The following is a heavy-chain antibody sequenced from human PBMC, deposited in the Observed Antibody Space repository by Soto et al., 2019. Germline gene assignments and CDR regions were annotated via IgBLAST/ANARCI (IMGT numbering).Heavy chain of an antibody. CDR1: GFTFSSYI. CDR3: ARPPNYYDSRGYYGY. CDR2: ISSSSSYI. Sequence: GGSLRLSCAASGFTFSSYIMNWVRQAPGKGLEWVSSISSSSSYIYYADSVKGRFTISRDNAKNSLYLQMNSLRAEDTAVYYCARPPNYYDSRGYYGYWGQGTLVTVSS. J-gene: IGHJ4*02. V-gene: IGHV3-21*01. D-gene: IGHD3-22*01.